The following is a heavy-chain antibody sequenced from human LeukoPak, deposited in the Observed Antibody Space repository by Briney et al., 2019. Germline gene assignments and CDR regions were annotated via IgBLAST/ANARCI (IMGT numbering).Heavy chain of an antibody. J-gene: IGHJ5*02. D-gene: IGHD4-17*01. Sequence: GGSLRLSCAASGFTFSASAMHWVRQASGKGLEWVGRIKTKVDSYATAYAASVKGRFIISRDDSKNTAYLQMNSLKTEDTAMYFCTRLAYGDFRFDPWGQGTLATVSS. CDR1: GFTFSASA. CDR3: TRLAYGDFRFDP. CDR2: IKTKVDSYAT. V-gene: IGHV3-73*01.